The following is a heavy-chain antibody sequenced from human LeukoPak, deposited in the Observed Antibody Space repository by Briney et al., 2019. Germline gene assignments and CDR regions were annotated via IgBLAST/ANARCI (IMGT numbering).Heavy chain of an antibody. D-gene: IGHD3-22*01. V-gene: IGHV3-30*02. CDR1: GFIFNNYG. CDR2: IRFDGSNE. CDR3: AKDLTNYYDSSRPLGY. Sequence: GGSLRLSCAASGFIFNNYGLHWVRQAPGKGLEWVAFIRFDGSNEYYADSVKGRFTISRDNSKNTLYLQMNSLRAEDTAVYYCAKDLTNYYDSSRPLGYWGQGTLVTVSS. J-gene: IGHJ4*02.